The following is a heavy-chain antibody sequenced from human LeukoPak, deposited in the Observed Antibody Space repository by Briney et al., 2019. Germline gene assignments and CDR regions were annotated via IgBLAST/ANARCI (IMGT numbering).Heavy chain of an antibody. CDR3: ARRSEGYNGFNVFDI. J-gene: IGHJ3*02. CDR2: IYPGDSDA. V-gene: IGHV5-51*01. D-gene: IGHD5-24*01. CDR1: GYSFTSYW. Sequence: KLGESLKISCKGSGYSFTSYWIGWVRQMPGKGLEWMGIIYPGDSDARYSPSFQGQVTISADKSISTAYLQWSSLKASDTAMYYCARRSEGYNGFNVFDIWGQGTMVIVSS.